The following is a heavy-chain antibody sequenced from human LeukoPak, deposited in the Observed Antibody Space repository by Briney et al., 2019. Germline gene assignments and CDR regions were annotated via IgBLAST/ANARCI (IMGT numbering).Heavy chain of an antibody. V-gene: IGHV3-21*01. Sequence: PGASLRLSCAASGFTFGSYSMNWVRQAPGKGLEWVSSISSSSSYIYYADSVKGRFTISRDNAKNSLYLQMNSLRAEDTAVYYCVRDLTGTFDYWGQGTLVTVSS. CDR3: VRDLTGTFDY. CDR2: ISSSSSYI. CDR1: GFTFGSYS. D-gene: IGHD1-14*01. J-gene: IGHJ4*02.